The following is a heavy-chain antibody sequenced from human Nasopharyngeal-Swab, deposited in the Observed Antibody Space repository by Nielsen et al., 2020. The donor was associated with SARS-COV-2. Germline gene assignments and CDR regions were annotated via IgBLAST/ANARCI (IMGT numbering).Heavy chain of an antibody. CDR3: TREQPSGDYDYYGMDV. V-gene: IGHV2-70*11. D-gene: IGHD1-1*01. CDR1: GFSLYTRGMC. CDR2: TDWDGDR. Sequence: SGPTLVQLTETLTLTCTFSGFSLYTRGMCVSWIRQPPGKAPEWLARTDWDGDRYYNPSLKTRLTISRDIAKSQVVLTMTNMAPMDTATYYCTREQPSGDYDYYGMDVWGRGTTVTVSS. J-gene: IGHJ6*02.